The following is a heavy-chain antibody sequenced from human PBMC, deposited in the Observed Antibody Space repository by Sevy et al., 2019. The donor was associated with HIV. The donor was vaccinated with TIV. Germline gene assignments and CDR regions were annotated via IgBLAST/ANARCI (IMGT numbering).Heavy chain of an antibody. J-gene: IGHJ6*03. CDR2: ISSSSSYI. CDR1: GFTFSSYS. Sequence: GGSLRLSCAASGFTFSSYSMNWVRQAPGKGLEWVSSISSSSSYIYYADSVKGRFTISRDNAKNSLYLQMNSLRAEDTAVYYGAGDGRSHGGSYTGPDYYYYYMDVWGKGTTVTVSS. CDR3: AGDGRSHGGSYTGPDYYYYYMDV. D-gene: IGHD1-26*01. V-gene: IGHV3-21*01.